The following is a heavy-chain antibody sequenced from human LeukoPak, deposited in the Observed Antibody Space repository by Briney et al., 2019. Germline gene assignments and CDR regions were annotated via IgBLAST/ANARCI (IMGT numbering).Heavy chain of an antibody. CDR1: GFTFSSYG. Sequence: GGSLRLSCAASGFTFSSYGMHWVRQARGKGLEWVAVISYDGSNKYYADSVKGRFTISRDNSKNTLYLQMNSLRAEDTAVYYCAREAVAGRVDYWGQGTLVTVSS. CDR3: AREAVAGRVDY. J-gene: IGHJ4*02. CDR2: ISYDGSNK. V-gene: IGHV3-30*03. D-gene: IGHD6-19*01.